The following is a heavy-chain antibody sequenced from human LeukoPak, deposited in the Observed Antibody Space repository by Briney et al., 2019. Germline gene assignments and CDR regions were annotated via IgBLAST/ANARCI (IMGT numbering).Heavy chain of an antibody. V-gene: IGHV4-34*01. CDR1: GGSFSGYY. Sequence: SETLSLTCAVYGGSFSGYYWSWIRQPPGKGLEWNGEINHSGSTNYNPSLKSRVTISVDTSKNQFSLKLSSVTAADTAVYYCARSDIAAAGAPFDYWGQGTLVTVSS. J-gene: IGHJ4*02. CDR3: ARSDIAAAGAPFDY. D-gene: IGHD6-13*01. CDR2: INHSGST.